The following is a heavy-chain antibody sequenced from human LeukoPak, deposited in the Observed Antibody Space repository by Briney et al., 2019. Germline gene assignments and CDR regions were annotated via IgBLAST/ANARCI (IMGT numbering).Heavy chain of an antibody. CDR3: VREQPGDGWSGFDY. CDR1: GFTFSNFA. Sequence: GGSLRFSVAASGFTFSNFAMHWVRQPPGRGLEWVAVIRFDGSRQHYAESLEGRFTISRDNSKNTVSLQMSSLRTEDTALYYCVREQPGDGWSGFDYWGQGTLVTVS. J-gene: IGHJ4*02. V-gene: IGHV3-30*07. CDR2: IRFDGSRQ. D-gene: IGHD6-19*01.